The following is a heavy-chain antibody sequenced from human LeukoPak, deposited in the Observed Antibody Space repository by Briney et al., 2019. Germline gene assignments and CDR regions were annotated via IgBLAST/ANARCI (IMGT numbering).Heavy chain of an antibody. CDR3: ARSSYYGSGSQYKGGKNWFDP. CDR2: IIPIFGTA. Sequence: SVKVSCKASGGTFSSYAISWVRQAPGQGLEWMGRIIPIFGTANYAQKFQGRVTITTHESTSTAYMELSSLRSEDTAVYYCARSSYYGSGSQYKGGKNWFDPWGQGTLVTVSS. D-gene: IGHD3-10*01. J-gene: IGHJ5*02. CDR1: GGTFSSYA. V-gene: IGHV1-69*05.